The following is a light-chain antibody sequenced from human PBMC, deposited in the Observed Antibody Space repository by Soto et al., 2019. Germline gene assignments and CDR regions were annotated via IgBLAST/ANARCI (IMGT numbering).Light chain of an antibody. CDR3: QSYDSSLSGWV. CDR2: GNS. Sequence: QSVLTQPPSVSGAPGQRVTISCTGSSSNIGAGYDVHWYQQLPGTAPKLLIYGNSKRPSGVPDQFSGSKSGTSASLAITGLQAEDEADYYCQSYDSSLSGWVFGGGTKLTVL. V-gene: IGLV1-40*01. CDR1: SSNIGAGYD. J-gene: IGLJ2*01.